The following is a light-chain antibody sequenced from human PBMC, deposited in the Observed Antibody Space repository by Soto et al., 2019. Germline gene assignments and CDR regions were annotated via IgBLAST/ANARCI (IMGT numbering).Light chain of an antibody. V-gene: IGKV3-15*01. J-gene: IGKJ1*01. Sequence: ETVLTQSPATVSLSPGERVALSCRASQSLISSLAWYQQKPGQPPRLLIYDASTRATGIPARFSGGGSGTEFTLTISSLQSEDFAVYYCQQYDNWLTGTFGQGTKVDI. CDR1: QSLISS. CDR2: DAS. CDR3: QQYDNWLTGT.